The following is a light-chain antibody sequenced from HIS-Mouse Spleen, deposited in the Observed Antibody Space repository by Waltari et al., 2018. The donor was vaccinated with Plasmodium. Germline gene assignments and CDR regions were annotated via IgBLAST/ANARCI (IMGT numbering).Light chain of an antibody. Sequence: SYVLTPPPSVSVAPGQTARITWWGNNIGSKSVHWYQQKPGQAPVLVVYDDSDRPSGIPELFAGSSSGNTATRTSGRVEAGDEADYYCQVWDSSSDHVVFGGGTKLTVL. CDR3: QVWDSSSDHVV. V-gene: IGLV3-21*02. J-gene: IGLJ2*01. CDR1: NIGSKS. CDR2: DDS.